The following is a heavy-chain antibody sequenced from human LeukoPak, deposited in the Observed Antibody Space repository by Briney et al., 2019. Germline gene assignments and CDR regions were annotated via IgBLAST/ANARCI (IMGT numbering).Heavy chain of an antibody. V-gene: IGHV3-21*01. J-gene: IGHJ3*02. CDR3: AKDIQQWLVLVDAFDI. CDR2: ISSSSSYI. D-gene: IGHD6-19*01. CDR1: GFTFSSYS. Sequence: GGSLRLSCAASGFTFSSYSMNWVRQAPGKGLEWVSSISSSSSYIYYADSVKGRFTISRDNAKNSLYLQMNSLRAEDTAVYYCAKDIQQWLVLVDAFDIWGQGTMVTVSS.